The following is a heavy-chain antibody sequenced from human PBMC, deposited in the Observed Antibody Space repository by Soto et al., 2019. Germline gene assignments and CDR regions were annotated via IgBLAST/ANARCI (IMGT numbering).Heavy chain of an antibody. CDR2: ISGSGGST. V-gene: IGHV3-23*01. J-gene: IGHJ4*02. CDR3: SKGGYSYGNDY. D-gene: IGHD5-18*01. Sequence: EVQLLESGGGLVQPGGSLRLSCAASGFTFSSYAMSWVRQAPGKGLEWVSAISGSGGSTYYADSVKGRFTISRDNSKNTRYRQMHTLRAEDTGVYYCSKGGYSYGNDYWGQGTLVTVSS. CDR1: GFTFSSYA.